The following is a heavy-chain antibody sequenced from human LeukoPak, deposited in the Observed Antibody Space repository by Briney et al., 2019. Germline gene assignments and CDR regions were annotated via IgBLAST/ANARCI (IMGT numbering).Heavy chain of an antibody. J-gene: IGHJ4*02. CDR1: GFTFSSYS. V-gene: IGHV3-21*01. CDR2: ISSSSSYL. CDR3: ARRLRYDFWSPNYYFDY. Sequence: KTGGSLRLSCAASGFTFSSYSMNWVRQAPGKGLEWASSISSSSSYLYYADSVKGRFTISRDNAKNSLYLQMNSLRAEDTAVYYCARRLRYDFWSPNYYFDYWGQGTLVTVSS. D-gene: IGHD3-3*01.